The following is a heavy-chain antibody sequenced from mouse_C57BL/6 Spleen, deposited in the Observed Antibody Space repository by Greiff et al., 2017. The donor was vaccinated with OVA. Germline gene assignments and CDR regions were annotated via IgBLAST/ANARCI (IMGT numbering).Heavy chain of an antibody. Sequence: QVQLQQPGAELVRPGSSVKLSCKASGYTFTSYWMDWVKQRPGQGLEWIGNIYPSDSETHYNQKFKDKATLTVDKSSSTAYMQLSSLTSEDSAVYYCARMGTTVVALYWYFEVWGTGTTVTVSS. V-gene: IGHV1-61*01. CDR1: GYTFTSYW. J-gene: IGHJ1*03. CDR2: IYPSDSET. D-gene: IGHD1-1*01. CDR3: ARMGTTVVALYWYFEV.